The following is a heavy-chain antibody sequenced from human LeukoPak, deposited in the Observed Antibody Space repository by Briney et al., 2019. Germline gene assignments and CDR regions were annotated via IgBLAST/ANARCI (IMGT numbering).Heavy chain of an antibody. D-gene: IGHD3-10*01. CDR3: ARVLLGWFDP. CDR2: ICYSGST. Sequence: PSETLSLTCTVSGGSISSYYWSWIRQPPGKGLEWIGYICYSGSTNYNPSLKSRVTISVDTSKNQFSLKLSSVTTADTAVYYCARVLLGWFDPWGQGTLVTVSS. CDR1: GGSISSYY. J-gene: IGHJ5*02. V-gene: IGHV4-59*01.